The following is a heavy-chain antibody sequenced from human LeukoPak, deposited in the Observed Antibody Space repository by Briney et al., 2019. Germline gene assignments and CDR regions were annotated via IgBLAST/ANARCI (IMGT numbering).Heavy chain of an antibody. CDR3: AGVPGLWPKSDGYYFDY. D-gene: IGHD5-18*01. CDR2: INHSGST. V-gene: IGHV4-34*01. CDR1: GGSFSGYY. Sequence: PSETLSLTCAVYGGSFSGYYWSWIRQPPGKGLEWIGEINHSGSTNYNPSLKSRVTISVDTSKNQFSLKLSSVTAADTAVYYCAGVPGLWPKSDGYYFDYWGQGTLVTVSS. J-gene: IGHJ4*02.